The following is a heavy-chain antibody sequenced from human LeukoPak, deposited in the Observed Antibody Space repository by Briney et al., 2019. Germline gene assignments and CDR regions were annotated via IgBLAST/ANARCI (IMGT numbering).Heavy chain of an antibody. Sequence: PQAPGKGLKWVSAINPGGTGTYYADSVKGRFTISRDNSENTLYLQMISLGAEDTATYYCAKRSSGNCFDYWGKGTTVTVSS. D-gene: IGHD3-10*01. V-gene: IGHV3-23*01. CDR3: AKRSSGNCFDY. J-gene: IGHJ4*03. CDR2: INPGGTGT.